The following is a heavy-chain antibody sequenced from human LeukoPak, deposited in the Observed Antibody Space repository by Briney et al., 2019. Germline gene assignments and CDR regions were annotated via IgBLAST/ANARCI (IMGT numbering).Heavy chain of an antibody. V-gene: IGHV1-18*01. CDR1: GHTFTSYG. CDR2: ISAYNGNT. Sequence: ASVKVSCKASGHTFTSYGISWVRQAPGQGLEWMGWISAYNGNTNYAQKLQGRVTMTTDTSTSTAYMELRSLRSDDTAVYYCAKRYSGYDPWAVAEGDDAFDIWGQGTMVTVSS. J-gene: IGHJ3*02. CDR3: AKRYSGYDPWAVAEGDDAFDI. D-gene: IGHD5-12*01.